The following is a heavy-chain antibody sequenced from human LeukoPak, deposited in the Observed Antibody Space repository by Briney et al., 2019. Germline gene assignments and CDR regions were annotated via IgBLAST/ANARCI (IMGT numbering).Heavy chain of an antibody. CDR2: INSDGRKT. CDR1: GFIFSSFW. V-gene: IGHV3-74*01. Sequence: GGSLRLSCAASGFIFSSFWMHWVRQVPGKGLVWVSHINSDGRKTDYADSVRGRFTISRDNAKNTLYLQMNSLRAEDTAVYYCGRGAGGSYYLDYWGQGALVTVSS. J-gene: IGHJ4*02. D-gene: IGHD1-26*01. CDR3: GRGAGGSYYLDY.